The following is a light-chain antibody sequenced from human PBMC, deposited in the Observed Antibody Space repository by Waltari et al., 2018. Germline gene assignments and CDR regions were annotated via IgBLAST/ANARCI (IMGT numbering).Light chain of an antibody. J-gene: IGKJ1*01. CDR3: QQYNNWPLRT. Sequence: EIVMTQSTATLSVSPGERATLSCRASQSVSSNLAGYQQKPGPAPRILIDGASTLATGIPARFSGSGSGTEFTLTISSLQSEDFAVYYCQQYNNWPLRTFGQGTKVEIK. CDR1: QSVSSN. V-gene: IGKV3-15*01. CDR2: GAS.